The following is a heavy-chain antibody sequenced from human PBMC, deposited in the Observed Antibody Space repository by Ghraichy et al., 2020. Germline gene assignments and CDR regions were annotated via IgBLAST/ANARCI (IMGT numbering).Heavy chain of an antibody. CDR2: MNPNSGNT. CDR1: GYTFTSYD. D-gene: IGHD6-13*01. V-gene: IGHV1-8*01. Sequence: ASVKVSCKASGYTFTSYDINWVRQATGQGLEWMGWMNPNSGNTGYAQKFQGRVTMTRNTSISTAYMELSSLRSEDTAVYYCARVGIAGDVGYYYYGMDVWGQGTTVTVSS. CDR3: ARVGIAGDVGYYYYGMDV. J-gene: IGHJ6*02.